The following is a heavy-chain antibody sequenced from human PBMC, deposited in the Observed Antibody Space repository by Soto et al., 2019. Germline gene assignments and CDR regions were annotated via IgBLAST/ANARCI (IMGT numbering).Heavy chain of an antibody. V-gene: IGHV1-69*01. CDR1: GGTFSSYS. CDR3: ARDGGRHSGGIDY. D-gene: IGHD2-15*01. Sequence: QVQLVQSGAEVKKPGSSVKVSCKASGGTFSSYSINWVRQAPGQGLEWMGEIIPIIGTAKYAQKLQGRVTITGNESTSTAYMELSSLRSENTAVYYCARDGGRHSGGIDYWGQGTLVTVSS. J-gene: IGHJ4*02. CDR2: IIPIIGTA.